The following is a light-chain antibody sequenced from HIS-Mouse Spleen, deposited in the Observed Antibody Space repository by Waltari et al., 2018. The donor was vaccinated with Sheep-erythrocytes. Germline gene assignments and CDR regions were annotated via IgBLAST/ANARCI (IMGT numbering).Light chain of an antibody. CDR2: EDS. V-gene: IGLV3-10*01. Sequence: SYELTQPPSVSVSPGQTARITCSGDALPKKYAYWYQQKSGQAPVLVIYEDSKRPSGIPGRLSGYSSGKMATLTISGAQVEDDADYYCYSTDSSGNHWVFGGGTKLTVL. CDR1: ALPKKY. CDR3: YSTDSSGNHWV. J-gene: IGLJ3*02.